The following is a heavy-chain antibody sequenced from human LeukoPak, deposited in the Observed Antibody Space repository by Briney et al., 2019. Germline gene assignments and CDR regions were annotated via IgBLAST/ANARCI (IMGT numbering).Heavy chain of an antibody. V-gene: IGHV1-8*01. CDR2: INPNSGRT. Sequence: ASVKVSRKASGYPFNSYDINWVRQGTGHGLEWMGWINPNSGRTDSAQKCQGRVTMTANTSISTAYMELNNLRSEDTAVYYCARLVGCGSTNCYSPDNWFDPWGQGTLVTVSS. CDR3: ARLVGCGSTNCYSPDNWFDP. D-gene: IGHD2-2*01. J-gene: IGHJ5*02. CDR1: GYPFNSYD.